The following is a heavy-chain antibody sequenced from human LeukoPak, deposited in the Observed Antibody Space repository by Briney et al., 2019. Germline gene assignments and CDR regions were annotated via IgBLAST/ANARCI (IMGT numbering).Heavy chain of an antibody. J-gene: IGHJ4*02. Sequence: GASVKVSCKASGYTFTTYGISWVRQAPGQGLEWMGWISAYNGNINYSQKVQGRVTMTTDTPTSTDYMELRSLRSDDTAVYYCARGRDYYDSSGYYFDYWGQGTLVTVSS. D-gene: IGHD3-22*01. V-gene: IGHV1-18*01. CDR2: ISAYNGNI. CDR1: GYTFTTYG. CDR3: ARGRDYYDSSGYYFDY.